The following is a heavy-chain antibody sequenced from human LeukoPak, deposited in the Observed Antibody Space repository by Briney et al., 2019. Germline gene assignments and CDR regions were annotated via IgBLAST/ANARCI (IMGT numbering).Heavy chain of an antibody. J-gene: IGHJ4*02. CDR2: IKKTGSET. V-gene: IGHV3-7*01. CDR3: AGEDGYCSGGNCYSYFDS. D-gene: IGHD2-15*01. CDR1: GFTVSSNY. Sequence: GGSLRLSCAASGFTVSSNYMSWVRQAPGKGLEWVAYIKKTGSETYYVDSVKGRFTITRDNTRNSLFLQMYSLRAEDTAMYFCAGEDGYCSGGNCYSYFDSWGQGTLVTVSS.